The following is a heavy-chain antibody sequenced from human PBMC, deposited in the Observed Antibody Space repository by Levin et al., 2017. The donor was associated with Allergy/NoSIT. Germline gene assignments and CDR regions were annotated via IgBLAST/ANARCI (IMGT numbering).Heavy chain of an antibody. J-gene: IGHJ4*02. CDR1: GFTFSSYG. V-gene: IGHV3-30*18. CDR2: ISFDGNSE. Sequence: GESLKISCAASGFTFSSYGMHWVRQAPGKGLEWVAVISFDGNSEYYADSVKGRFTISRDNSKDTLSLQMNSLRTDDTAVYYCAKVRGDSSLILMDYWGQGTLVTVSS. D-gene: IGHD2-21*02. CDR3: AKVRGDSSLILMDY.